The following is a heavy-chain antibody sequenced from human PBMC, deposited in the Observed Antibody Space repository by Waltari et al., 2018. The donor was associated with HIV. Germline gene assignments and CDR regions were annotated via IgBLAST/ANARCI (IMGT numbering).Heavy chain of an antibody. V-gene: IGHV3-30-3*01. J-gene: IGHJ4*02. CDR3: ARDGDYYDSSGYLSH. D-gene: IGHD3-22*01. CDR1: GFTFSSYS. CDR2: ISYDGSNK. Sequence: QVQLVESGGGVVQPGRSLRLSCAASGFTFSSYSMHWVRQAPGKGLEWVAVISYDGSNKYYADSVKGRFTISRDNSKNTLYLQMNSLRAEDTAVYYCARDGDYYDSSGYLSHWGQGTLVTVSS.